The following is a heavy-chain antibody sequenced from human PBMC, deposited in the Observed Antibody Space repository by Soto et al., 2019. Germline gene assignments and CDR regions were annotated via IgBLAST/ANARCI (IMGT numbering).Heavy chain of an antibody. V-gene: IGHV2-26*01. D-gene: IGHD6-19*01. J-gene: IGHJ5*02. Sequence: QVTLKESGPVLVKPTETLTLTCTVSGFSLSNARMGVSWIRQPPGKALEWLAHIFSNDEKSYSTSLKSRLTISKDTSKSQVVLTMTNIDPVDTATYYCARSISSGWYVHWFDPWGQGTLVTVSS. CDR3: ARSISSGWYVHWFDP. CDR1: GFSLSNARMG. CDR2: IFSNDEK.